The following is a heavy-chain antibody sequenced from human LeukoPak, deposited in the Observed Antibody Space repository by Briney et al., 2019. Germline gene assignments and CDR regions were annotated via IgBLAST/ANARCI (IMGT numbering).Heavy chain of an antibody. V-gene: IGHV1-24*01. CDR2: FDPEDGET. Sequence: ASVKVSCKVSGYTLTELSMHWVRQAPGKGLEWMGGFDPEDGETIYAQKFQGRVTMTEDTSTDTAYMELSSLRSEDTAVYYCASFGREMIVVDQYAFDIWGQGTMVTVSS. CDR3: ASFGREMIVVDQYAFDI. J-gene: IGHJ3*02. D-gene: IGHD3-22*01. CDR1: GYTLTELS.